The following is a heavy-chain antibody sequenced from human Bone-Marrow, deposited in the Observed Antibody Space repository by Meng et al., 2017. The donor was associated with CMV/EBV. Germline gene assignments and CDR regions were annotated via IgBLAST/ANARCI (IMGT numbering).Heavy chain of an antibody. CDR3: ARDLGPADSSGFSAPVLDY. CDR1: GFTFSSYA. V-gene: IGHV3-64*02. D-gene: IGHD3-22*01. Sequence: GESLKISCAASGFTFSSYAMHWVRQAPGKGLKYVSAISSNGGSTYYADSVKGRFTISRDNSKNTLYLQMGSLRAEDMAVYYCARDLGPADSSGFSAPVLDYWGQGTLVTVSS. J-gene: IGHJ4*02. CDR2: ISSNGGST.